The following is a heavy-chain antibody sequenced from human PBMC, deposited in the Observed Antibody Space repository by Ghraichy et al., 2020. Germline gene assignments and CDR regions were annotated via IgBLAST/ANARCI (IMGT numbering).Heavy chain of an antibody. V-gene: IGHV3-66*01. Sequence: GGSLRLSCAVSGFTVSINYMSWVRQAPGKGLQYVSVIYSGGTSYYADSVKDRFTISRDNAKNTLYLQMNSLRAEDTAVYYCARGTEGVGILVNWGQGTLVTVSS. J-gene: IGHJ4*02. D-gene: IGHD1-26*01. CDR3: ARGTEGVGILVN. CDR2: IYSGGTS. CDR1: GFTVSINY.